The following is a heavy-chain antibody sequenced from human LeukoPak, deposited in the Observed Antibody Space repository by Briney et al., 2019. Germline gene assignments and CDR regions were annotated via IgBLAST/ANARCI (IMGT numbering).Heavy chain of an antibody. D-gene: IGHD3-10*01. CDR2: IYHSGST. J-gene: IGHJ4*02. Sequence: SETLSLTCTVSGGSISTYYWSWIRQSPGKGLEWIGYIYHSGSTKYNPSLKSRVTISVDTSKKQFSLKLSSVTAADTAVYYCARDGYGGVDYWGQGTLVTVSS. CDR3: ARDGYGGVDY. V-gene: IGHV4-59*01. CDR1: GGSISTYY.